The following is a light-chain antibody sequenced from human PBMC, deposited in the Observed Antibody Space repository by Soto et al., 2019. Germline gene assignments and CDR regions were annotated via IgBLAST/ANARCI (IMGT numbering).Light chain of an antibody. CDR3: SSYSSSTTRCV. Sequence: QSALTQPASVSGSPGQSITISCTGTSSDVGGYNYVSWYQQHPGRAPKLMIYDVSNRPSGVSTRFSGSKSGNTASLTISGFQAEDEADYYCSSYSSSTTRCVFGTGTKVTVL. J-gene: IGLJ1*01. CDR2: DVS. V-gene: IGLV2-14*01. CDR1: SSDVGGYNY.